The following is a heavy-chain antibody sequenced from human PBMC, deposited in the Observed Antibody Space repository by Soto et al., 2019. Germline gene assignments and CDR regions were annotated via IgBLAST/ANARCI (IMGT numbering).Heavy chain of an antibody. V-gene: IGHV3-23*01. CDR2: ISGSGGST. CDR3: AKVEVEGGYDPIFDY. Sequence: EVQLLESGGGLVQPGGSLRRSCAASGFTFSSYAMSCVRQAPGKGLEWVSAISGSGGSTYYAASVKGRFTISRDNSKNTLYLQMNSLRAEDTAVYYCAKVEVEGGYDPIFDYWGQGTLVTVSS. D-gene: IGHD5-12*01. J-gene: IGHJ4*02. CDR1: GFTFSSYA.